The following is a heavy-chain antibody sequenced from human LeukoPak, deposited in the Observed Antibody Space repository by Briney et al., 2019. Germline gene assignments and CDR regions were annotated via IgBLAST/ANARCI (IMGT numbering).Heavy chain of an antibody. Sequence: PGGSLRLSCAASGFAFSVNAMAWVRQAPGKGLEWVAAFGGTGGDINYADPVKGRFTISRDNSKGILYLQMNSLRAEDTAVYYCAKGIFRWAFDFWGQGTLVTVSS. V-gene: IGHV3-23*01. CDR2: FGGTGGDI. J-gene: IGHJ4*02. D-gene: IGHD5-24*01. CDR3: AKGIFRWAFDF. CDR1: GFAFSVNA.